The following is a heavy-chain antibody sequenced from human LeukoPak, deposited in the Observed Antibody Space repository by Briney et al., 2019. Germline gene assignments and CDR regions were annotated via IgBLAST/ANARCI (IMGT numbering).Heavy chain of an antibody. CDR1: GGSISSYY. V-gene: IGHV4-59*01. J-gene: IGHJ5*02. Sequence: PSETLSLTCTVSGGSISSYYWSWIRQPPGKGLEWIGYIYYSGSTNYNPSLKSRVTISVDTSKNQFSLKLSSVTAADTAVYYCARDSRYCSSTSCSYSWFDPWGQGTLVTVSS. CDR3: ARDSRYCSSTSCSYSWFDP. D-gene: IGHD2-2*01. CDR2: IYYSGST.